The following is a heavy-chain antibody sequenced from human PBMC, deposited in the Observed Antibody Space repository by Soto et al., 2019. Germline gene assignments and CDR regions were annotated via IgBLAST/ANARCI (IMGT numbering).Heavy chain of an antibody. V-gene: IGHV3-33*01. J-gene: IGHJ5*02. D-gene: IGHD3-10*01. Sequence: QVQLVESGGGVVQPGRSLRLSCAASGFTFSSYGMHWVRQAPGKGLEWVAVRWYDGSNKDYADSVKGRFTISRDNSKNTLYLQINSLRAEDTAVYYCARTRLLLWFGELSPWGQGTLVTVSS. CDR1: GFTFSSYG. CDR2: RWYDGSNK. CDR3: ARTRLLLWFGELSP.